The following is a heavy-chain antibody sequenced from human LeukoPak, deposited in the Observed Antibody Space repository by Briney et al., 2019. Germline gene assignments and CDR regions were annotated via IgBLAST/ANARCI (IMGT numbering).Heavy chain of an antibody. CDR2: IKKDGSEE. CDR1: GFSFSTSS. V-gene: IGHV3-7*05. Sequence: GGSLRLSCATSGFSFSTSSMNWVRRAPGKGLEWVAYIKKDGSEEKYVDSVKGRFTISRDNTKNSLYLQMGSLRVEDTAVYYCTKEGMWGQGTMVTVSS. J-gene: IGHJ3*01. CDR3: TKEGM.